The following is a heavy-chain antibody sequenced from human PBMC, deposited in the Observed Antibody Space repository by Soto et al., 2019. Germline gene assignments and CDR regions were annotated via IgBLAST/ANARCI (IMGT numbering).Heavy chain of an antibody. J-gene: IGHJ6*02. CDR2: IIPIFGTA. CDR3: AGEGVTIFGRVNYYGMDV. Sequence: GASVKVSCKASGGTFSSYAISWVRQAPGQGLEWMGGIIPIFGTANYAQKFQGRVTITADESTSTAYMELSSLRSEDTAVYYCAGEGVTIFGRVNYYGMDVWGQGTTVTVSS. D-gene: IGHD3-3*01. V-gene: IGHV1-69*13. CDR1: GGTFSSYA.